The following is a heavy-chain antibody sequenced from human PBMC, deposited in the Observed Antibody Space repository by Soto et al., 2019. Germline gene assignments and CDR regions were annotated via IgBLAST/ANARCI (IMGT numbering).Heavy chain of an antibody. Sequence: LRLSCAASGFTFSSYGMHWVRQAPGKGLEWVAVISYDGSNKYYADSVKGRFTISRDNSKNTLYLQMNSLRAEDTAVYYCAKDSYDSSGYHPLYGMDVWGQGTTVTVSS. CDR1: GFTFSSYG. CDR3: AKDSYDSSGYHPLYGMDV. V-gene: IGHV3-30*18. J-gene: IGHJ6*02. CDR2: ISYDGSNK. D-gene: IGHD3-22*01.